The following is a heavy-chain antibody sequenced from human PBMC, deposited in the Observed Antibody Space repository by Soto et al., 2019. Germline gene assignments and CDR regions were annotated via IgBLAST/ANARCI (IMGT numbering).Heavy chain of an antibody. J-gene: IGHJ4*02. D-gene: IGHD1-26*01. V-gene: IGHV3-43*01. CDR2: ISWDGGST. Sequence: EVQLVESGGVVVQPRGSLRLSCAASGFTFDDYTMHWVRQAPGKGLEWVSLISWDGGSTYYADSVKGRFTISRDNSKNSLYLQMNSLRTEDTALYYCAKGSGSHPLYYFDYWGQGTLVTVSS. CDR1: GFTFDDYT. CDR3: AKGSGSHPLYYFDY.